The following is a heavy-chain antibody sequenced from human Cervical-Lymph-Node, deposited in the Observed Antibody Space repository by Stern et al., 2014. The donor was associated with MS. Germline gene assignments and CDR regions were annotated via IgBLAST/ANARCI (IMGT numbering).Heavy chain of an antibody. CDR2: LSNNSPHT. D-gene: IGHD4-17*01. J-gene: IGHJ4*02. CDR3: ARARVGDYARSPHLDS. CDR1: GFTFSHYS. Sequence: DVQLEESGGGLVKPGEALRLSCDASGFTFSHYSINWVRQAPGKELEWISSLSNNSPHTYYAASVEGRFTISRDSAKDSVSLHMVSLRAEDTAVYYCARARVGDYARSPHLDSWGQGTLVTVSS. V-gene: IGHV3-21*01.